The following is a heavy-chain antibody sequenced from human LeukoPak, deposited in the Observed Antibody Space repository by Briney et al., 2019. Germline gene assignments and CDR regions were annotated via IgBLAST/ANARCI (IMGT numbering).Heavy chain of an antibody. Sequence: GGSLRLSCAASEFTFGSYWMTWVRQAPGKGLEWVANISRDGSKNHFVDSVKGRFTISRDNAKNFLYLQMNSPRAEDTAVYFCARHSSPYCGDDCYFDAFDLWGPGTMVTVSS. J-gene: IGHJ3*01. V-gene: IGHV3-7*03. CDR3: ARHSSPYCGDDCYFDAFDL. D-gene: IGHD2-21*02. CDR1: EFTFGSYW. CDR2: ISRDGSKN.